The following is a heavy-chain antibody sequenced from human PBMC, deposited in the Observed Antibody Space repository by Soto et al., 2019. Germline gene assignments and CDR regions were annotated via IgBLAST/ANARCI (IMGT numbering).Heavy chain of an antibody. CDR1: GFAFSSHP. CDR2: ISDSGSLT. V-gene: IGHV3-23*01. J-gene: IGHJ3*02. D-gene: IGHD6-6*01. Sequence: GGSLRLSCAASGFAFSSHPMSWVRQAPEKGLEWVAGISDSGSLTYSADSVRGRFTISRDNSKNTLYLQMNSLRAEDTAVYYCARRTFGSSRSFDIWGQGTMVTVSS. CDR3: ARRTFGSSRSFDI.